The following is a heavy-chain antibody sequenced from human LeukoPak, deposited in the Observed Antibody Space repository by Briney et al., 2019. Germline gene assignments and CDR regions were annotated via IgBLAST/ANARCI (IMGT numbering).Heavy chain of an antibody. D-gene: IGHD1-1*01. CDR1: GFTFSSFA. V-gene: IGHV3-23*01. Sequence: GGSLRLSCAASGFTFSSFAMSWVRQAPGKGLEWVSGISGSGSTTYYADSVKGRFTISRDNSKNTLYLQMNSLRAEDTAVYYCAKDAWKRFDYWRHGTLVTVSS. CDR3: AKDAWKRFDY. CDR2: ISGSGSTT. J-gene: IGHJ4*01.